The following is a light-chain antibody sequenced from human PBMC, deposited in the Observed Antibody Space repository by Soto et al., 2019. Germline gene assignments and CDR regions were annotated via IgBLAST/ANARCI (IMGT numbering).Light chain of an antibody. J-gene: IGKJ2*01. Sequence: ERVLTQSPGTLSLSPGERATLSCRASQSIVRSYLAWYQQKPGQAPRLLIYGASSSATGIPDRFSGSGSGTDFTLTISRLEPEDFAVYYCEQYGSSPYTFGQGTKLEI. CDR3: EQYGSSPYT. CDR2: GAS. V-gene: IGKV3-20*01. CDR1: QSIVRSY.